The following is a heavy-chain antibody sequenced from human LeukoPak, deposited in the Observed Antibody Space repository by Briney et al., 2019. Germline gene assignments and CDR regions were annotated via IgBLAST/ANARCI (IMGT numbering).Heavy chain of an antibody. CDR1: GVYFSSSGCY. D-gene: IGHD2-2*01. CDR2: IFYTGNT. V-gene: IGHV4-39*01. J-gene: IGHJ4*02. CDR3: ARIDCSSTSCYRYFDY. Sequence: SETLSLTCSVSGVYFSSSGCYWGWIRQPPGKGLEWIGSIFYTGNTYYNPSLKSRITISADTSKNQFSLKLSSVTAADTAVYYCARIDCSSTSCYRYFDYWGQGTLVTVSS.